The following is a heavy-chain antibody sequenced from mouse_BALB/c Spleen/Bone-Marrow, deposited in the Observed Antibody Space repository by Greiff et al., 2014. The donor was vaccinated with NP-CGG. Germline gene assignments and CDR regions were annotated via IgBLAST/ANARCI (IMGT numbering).Heavy chain of an antibody. CDR2: IAPGSGST. D-gene: IGHD3-3*01. CDR3: ARGGLHYFDY. J-gene: IGHJ2*01. Sequence: DLVKPGASVKLSCKASGYTFTSYWINWIKQRPGQGLEWIGRIAPGSGSTCYNEMFKGKATLIVDTSSSTAYIQLSSLSSEDSAVYFCARGGLHYFDYWGQGTTLTVS. CDR1: GYTFTSYW. V-gene: IGHV1S41*01.